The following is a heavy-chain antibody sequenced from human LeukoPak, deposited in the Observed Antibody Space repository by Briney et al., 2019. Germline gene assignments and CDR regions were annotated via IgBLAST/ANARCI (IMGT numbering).Heavy chain of an antibody. CDR3: AREQLVLGMDV. V-gene: IGHV1-2*02. J-gene: IGHJ6*02. D-gene: IGHD6-6*01. CDR1: GGTFSSYA. Sequence: ASVKVSCKASGGTFSSYAISWVRQAPGQGLEWMGWINPNSGGTNYAQKFQGRVTMTRDTSISTAYMELSRLRSDDTAVYYCAREQLVLGMDVWGQGTTVTVSS. CDR2: INPNSGGT.